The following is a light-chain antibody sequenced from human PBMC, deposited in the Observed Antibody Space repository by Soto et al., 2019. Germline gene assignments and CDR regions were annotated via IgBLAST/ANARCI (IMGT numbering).Light chain of an antibody. CDR1: NIGSNS. CDR3: QVWDSSSQHYV. Sequence: ELTQPPSVSMAPGQTATITCEENNIGSNSVHWYQQKPGQALVLLLYDNSDRPSGIPERFSGSNPGHTATLTISRVEAGDEADYYCQVWDSSSQHYVFVTGTNVTVL. V-gene: IGLV3-21*02. J-gene: IGLJ1*01. CDR2: DNS.